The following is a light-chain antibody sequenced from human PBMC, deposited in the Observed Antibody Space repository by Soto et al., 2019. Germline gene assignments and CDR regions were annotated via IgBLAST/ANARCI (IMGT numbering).Light chain of an antibody. V-gene: IGKV3D-20*02. CDR1: QSISSSY. CDR2: AAS. CDR3: QHRSNWPPYT. Sequence: EIVLTQSPGTLSLSPGERATLSCRASQSISSSYLAWYQQKPGQAPRLLIYAASSRATGIPDRFSGSGSGTDFTLTISSLELEDFAVYYCQHRSNWPPYTFGQGTKLEIK. J-gene: IGKJ2*01.